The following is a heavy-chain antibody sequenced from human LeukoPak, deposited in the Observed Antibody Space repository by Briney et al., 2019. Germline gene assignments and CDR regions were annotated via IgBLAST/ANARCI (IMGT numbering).Heavy chain of an antibody. CDR1: GFTFSNYW. CDR3: ASGRQLGY. Sequence: PGGSLRLSCAASGFTFSNYWMSWVRQAPGKGLEWVANIKEDGSEKYYVDSVKGRFTISRDNDRNSLYLQMNSLRAEDTAVYYCASGRQLGYWGQGTLVTDSS. CDR2: IKEDGSEK. V-gene: IGHV3-7*01. J-gene: IGHJ4*02. D-gene: IGHD6-13*01.